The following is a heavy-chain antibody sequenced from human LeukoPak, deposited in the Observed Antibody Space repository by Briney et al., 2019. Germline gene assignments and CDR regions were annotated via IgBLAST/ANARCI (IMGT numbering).Heavy chain of an antibody. D-gene: IGHD3-10*01. Sequence: GGSLRLSCAASGFNFSSSEMNWMRQAPGKGLEWLSSISGSSTSIYYADSVKGRFTISRDNVKNLLYLQMNSLRDEDTAVYYCDYHGNWGQGTLVTVSS. CDR1: GFNFSSSE. J-gene: IGHJ4*02. CDR3: DYHGN. V-gene: IGHV3-48*02. CDR2: ISGSSTSI.